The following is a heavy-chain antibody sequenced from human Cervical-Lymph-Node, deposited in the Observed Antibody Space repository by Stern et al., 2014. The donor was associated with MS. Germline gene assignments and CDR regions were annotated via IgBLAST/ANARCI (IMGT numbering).Heavy chain of an antibody. J-gene: IGHJ4*02. V-gene: IGHV3-33*01. CDR3: ASAYSSSHYYFDY. Sequence: VQLVESGGGVVQPGRSLRLSCAASGFSFSRYAMHWVRPAPGKGLEWGALIVYDGSNPYYADSVPGRFTISRDNFKNTLYLQMNSLRAEDTAVYYCASAYSSSHYYFDYWGQGTLVTVSS. CDR1: GFSFSRYA. D-gene: IGHD6-13*01. CDR2: IVYDGSNP.